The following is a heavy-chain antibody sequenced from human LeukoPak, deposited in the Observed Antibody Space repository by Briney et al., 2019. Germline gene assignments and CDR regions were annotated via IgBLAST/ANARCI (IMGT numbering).Heavy chain of an antibody. J-gene: IGHJ4*02. V-gene: IGHV4-59*01. D-gene: IGHD5-18*01. CDR3: ARSGGNSYGEGFDY. CDR1: GGSISSYY. CDR2: IYYSGST. Sequence: PSETLSLTCTVSGGSISSYYWSWIRQPPGNGLEWIGYIYYSGSTNYNPSLKSRVTISVDTSKNQFSLKLSSVTAADTAVYYCARSGGNSYGEGFDYWGQGTLVTVSS.